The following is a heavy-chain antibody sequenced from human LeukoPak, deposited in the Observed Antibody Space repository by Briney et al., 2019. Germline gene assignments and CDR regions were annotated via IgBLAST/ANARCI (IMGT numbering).Heavy chain of an antibody. Sequence: GGSLRLSCAASGFTFDDYAMHWVRQAPGKGLEWVSLISGDGGSTYYADSVKGRFTISRDNSKNSLYLQMNSLRAEDTAVYYCARDYGSVEYWGQGTLVTVSS. CDR2: ISGDGGST. D-gene: IGHD3-10*01. J-gene: IGHJ4*02. CDR1: GFTFDDYA. CDR3: ARDYGSVEY. V-gene: IGHV3-43*02.